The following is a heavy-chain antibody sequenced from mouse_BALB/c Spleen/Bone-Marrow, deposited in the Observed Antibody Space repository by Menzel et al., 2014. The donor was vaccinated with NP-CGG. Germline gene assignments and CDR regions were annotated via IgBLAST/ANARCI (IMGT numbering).Heavy chain of an antibody. D-gene: IGHD2-14*01. J-gene: IGHJ4*01. CDR1: GFNIKDTY. CDR2: IDPANGNT. Sequence: EVQLQQSGAELVKPGASVKLSCTASGFNIKDTYMHWVKQRPEQGLEWIGRIDPANGNTKYDPKFQGKATITADTSSNTAYLQLSSLTSEDTAVYYCARKGYRYDGESAMVYWGQGTSVTVSS. CDR3: ARKGYRYDGESAMVY. V-gene: IGHV14-3*02.